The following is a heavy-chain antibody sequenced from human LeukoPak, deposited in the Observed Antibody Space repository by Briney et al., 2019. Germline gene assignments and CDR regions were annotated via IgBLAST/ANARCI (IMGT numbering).Heavy chain of an antibody. V-gene: IGHV4-4*07. CDR3: ARAPYGYCSSTSCYQDAFDI. Sequence: PSETLSLTCTVSGGSISSYYWSWIRQPAGKGLEWIGRIYASGSTNYNPSLKSRVTMSVDTSKNQFSLKLSSVTAADTAVYYCARAPYGYCSSTSCYQDAFDIWGQGTMVTVSS. CDR1: GGSISSYY. D-gene: IGHD2-2*03. CDR2: IYASGST. J-gene: IGHJ3*02.